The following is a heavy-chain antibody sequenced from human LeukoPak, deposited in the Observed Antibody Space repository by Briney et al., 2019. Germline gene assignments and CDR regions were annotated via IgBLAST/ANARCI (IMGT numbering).Heavy chain of an antibody. Sequence: AETLSLTCAVSGYSISNTYYWGWIRQPPGKEMEWIGSIYNSGSTHYNPSLKSRVTISVDTSKNQFSLKLTSVTAADTAVYYCAGNSSGNYFDYWGQGTLVTVSS. J-gene: IGHJ4*02. CDR2: IYNSGST. V-gene: IGHV4-38-2*01. D-gene: IGHD1-26*01. CDR3: AGNSSGNYFDY. CDR1: GYSISNTYY.